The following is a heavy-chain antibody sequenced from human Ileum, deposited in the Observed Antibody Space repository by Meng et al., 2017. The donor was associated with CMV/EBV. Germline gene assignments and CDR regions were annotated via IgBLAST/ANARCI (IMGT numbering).Heavy chain of an antibody. Sequence: LGLACAACGFPFGAYYMTCVRQAPGKGLEWVSYIAGSGDIIYYADSVKGRFTISRDNAKSSLYLEINSLRAEDTAVYYCARGNYGFDYWGQGTLVTVSS. CDR3: ARGNYGFDY. D-gene: IGHD4-17*01. J-gene: IGHJ4*02. V-gene: IGHV3-11*01. CDR2: IAGSGDII. CDR1: GFPFGAYY.